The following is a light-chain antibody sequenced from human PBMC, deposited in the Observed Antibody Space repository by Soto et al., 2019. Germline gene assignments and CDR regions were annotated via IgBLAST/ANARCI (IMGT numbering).Light chain of an antibody. Sequence: QSALTQPASVSGSPGQSITISCIGTSSDVGAYNYVSWYRHYPGKAPKLMIYDVSNRPSGVSSRFSGSKSGNTASLTISGLQAEDEADYYCSSFTTSSTLVFGTGTKLTV. CDR2: DVS. CDR3: SSFTTSSTLV. J-gene: IGLJ1*01. CDR1: SSDVGAYNY. V-gene: IGLV2-14*03.